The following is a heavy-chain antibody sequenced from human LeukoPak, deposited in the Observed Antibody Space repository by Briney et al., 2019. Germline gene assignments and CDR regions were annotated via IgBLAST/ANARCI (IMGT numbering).Heavy chain of an antibody. CDR3: ARGGGGYDLQQWLVFPFDY. D-gene: IGHD6-19*01. V-gene: IGHV4-59*01. CDR1: GGSISSYY. Sequence: SETLSLTCTVSGGSISSYYWSWIRQPPGKGLEWIGYIYYSGSTNYNPSLKSRVTISVDTPKNQFSLKLSSVTAADTAVYYCARGGGGYDLQQWLVFPFDYWGQGTLVTVSS. J-gene: IGHJ4*02. CDR2: IYYSGST.